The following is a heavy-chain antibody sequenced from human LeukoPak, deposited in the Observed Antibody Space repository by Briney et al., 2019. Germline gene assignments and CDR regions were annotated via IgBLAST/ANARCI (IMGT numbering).Heavy chain of an antibody. CDR3: ARDFLNTFDI. CDR1: GSTSTSYT. J-gene: IGHJ3*02. Sequence: GGSLRLSCAASGSTSTSYTMNWVRQAPGKGLEWVSSISSTSTYIFYADSVKGRFTISRDNAKNSLYLQMNSLRAEDTAVYYCARDFLNTFDIWGQGTMVTVSS. V-gene: IGHV3-21*01. CDR2: ISSTSTYI. D-gene: IGHD1/OR15-1a*01.